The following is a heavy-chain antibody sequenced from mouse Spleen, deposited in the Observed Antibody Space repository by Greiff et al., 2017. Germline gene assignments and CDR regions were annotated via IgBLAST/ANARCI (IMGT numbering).Heavy chain of an antibody. D-gene: IGHD2-14*01. V-gene: IGHV1-69*01. CDR3: ARLGYRYDRGFDY. CDR2: IDPSDSYT. J-gene: IGHJ2*01. Sequence: QVQLQQPGAELVMPGASVKLSCKASGYTFTSYWMHWVKQRPGQGLEWIGEIDPSDSYTNYNQKFKGKATLTVDKSSSTAYMQLSSLTSEDSAVYYCARLGYRYDRGFDYWGQGTTLTVSS. CDR1: GYTFTSYW.